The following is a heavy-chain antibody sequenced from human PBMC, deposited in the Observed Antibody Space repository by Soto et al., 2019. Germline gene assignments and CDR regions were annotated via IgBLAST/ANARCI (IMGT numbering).Heavy chain of an antibody. J-gene: IGHJ4*02. V-gene: IGHV3-30*03. CDR1: GFTFSNYG. CDR2: ISYEGRNI. CDR3: ARDYYRGYCSGGSCDCVY. D-gene: IGHD2-15*01. Sequence: QVQLVESGGGVVQPGRSLRLSCAASGFTFSNYGMHWVRQAPGKGLEWVAVISYEGRNIYYADSVKGRFTIARDNSKNTLYLQMDSLRAEDTAVYYCARDYYRGYCSGGSCDCVYWGQGTLVTVSS.